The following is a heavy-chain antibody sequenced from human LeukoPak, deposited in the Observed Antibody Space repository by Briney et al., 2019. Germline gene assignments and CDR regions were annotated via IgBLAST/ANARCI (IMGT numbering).Heavy chain of an antibody. D-gene: IGHD3-9*01. CDR3: ARDSPRGSYDT. Sequence: EASVKVSYKASGYTFTRYDINWVRQATGQGLEWMGWINTKSGMTGHAQKFQGRITITKDTSISTVYMELSSLRSEDTAVYYCARDSPRGSYDTWGQGTLVTVSS. V-gene: IGHV1-8*03. CDR1: GYTFTRYD. J-gene: IGHJ5*02. CDR2: INTKSGMT.